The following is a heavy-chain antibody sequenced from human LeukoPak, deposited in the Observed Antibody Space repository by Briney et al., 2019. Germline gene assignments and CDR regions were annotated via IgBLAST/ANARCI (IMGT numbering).Heavy chain of an antibody. Sequence: GGSLRLSCVASEFVFSSHAMIWVRQAPGKGLEWVAVISYDGSNKYYADSVKGRFTISRDNSKNTLYLQMNSLRAEDTAVYYCAKGAPYYDFWSGYPDPFDYWGQGALVTVSS. CDR3: AKGAPYYDFWSGYPDPFDY. CDR2: ISYDGSNK. CDR1: EFVFSSHA. D-gene: IGHD3-3*01. V-gene: IGHV3-30*18. J-gene: IGHJ4*02.